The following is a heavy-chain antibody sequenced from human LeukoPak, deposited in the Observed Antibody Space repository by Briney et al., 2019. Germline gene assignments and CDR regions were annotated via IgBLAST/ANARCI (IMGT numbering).Heavy chain of an antibody. CDR2: ISGNGGST. CDR1: GFTFSSYA. V-gene: IGHV3-23*01. J-gene: IGHJ6*02. CDR3: ARIPGGYYYGMDV. Sequence: GGSLRLSCAASGFTFSSYAMSWVRQAPGKGLEWVSAISGNGGSTYYADSVKGRFTISRDNAKNSLYLQMNSLRDEDTAVYYCARIPGGYYYGMDVWGQGTTVTVSS. D-gene: IGHD3-16*01.